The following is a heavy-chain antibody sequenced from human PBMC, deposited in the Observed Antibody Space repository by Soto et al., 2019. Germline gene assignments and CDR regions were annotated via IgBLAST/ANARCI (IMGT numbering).Heavy chain of an antibody. CDR1: GYTFTTYG. Sequence: QVQLVQSGGEVKKPGASVKVSCKTSGYTFTTYGISWVRQAPGQGLEWVGWISAYSGKTHYAQKFQGKVTMTTDTSTNTAYMELRSLRSEATAVYYCAREPYLGDHQYGGQGTRVTVSS. CDR3: AREPYLGDHQY. D-gene: IGHD3-16*01. CDR2: ISAYSGKT. J-gene: IGHJ4*02. V-gene: IGHV1-18*01.